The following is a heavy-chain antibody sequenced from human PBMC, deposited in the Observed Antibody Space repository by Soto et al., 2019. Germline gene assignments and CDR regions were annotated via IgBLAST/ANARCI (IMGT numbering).Heavy chain of an antibody. CDR3: ARGLILWFGELSRRGGYYSYMDV. V-gene: IGHV4-34*01. D-gene: IGHD3-10*01. CDR1: GGSFSGYQ. CDR2: INDSGNI. J-gene: IGHJ6*03. Sequence: QVQLQQWGAGLLKPSETLSLTCAVYGGSFSGYQWSWIRQTPGKGLEWIGEINDSGNINYNPSLKSRVTTCLDTPKKQISLKLSAVTAADTAVYYCARGLILWFGELSRRGGYYSYMDVWGKGTTVIVSS.